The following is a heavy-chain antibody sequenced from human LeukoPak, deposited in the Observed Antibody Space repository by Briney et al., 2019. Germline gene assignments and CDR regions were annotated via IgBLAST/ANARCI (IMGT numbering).Heavy chain of an antibody. V-gene: IGHV4-31*03. J-gene: IGHJ4*02. CDR1: GGSISSGGYS. D-gene: IGHD6-19*01. Sequence: SETLSLTCTVSGGSISSGGYSWSWIRQHPGKGLEWIGYIYYSGSTYYNPSLKSRVTISVDTSKNQLSLKLSSVTAADTAVYYCARVRGIAVADWGQGTLVTVSS. CDR2: IYYSGST. CDR3: ARVRGIAVAD.